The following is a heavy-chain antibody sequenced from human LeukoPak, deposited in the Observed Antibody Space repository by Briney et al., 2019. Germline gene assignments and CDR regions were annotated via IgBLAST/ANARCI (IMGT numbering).Heavy chain of an antibody. CDR2: IYYSGST. Sequence: SETLSLTCTVSGGSISSYYWSWIRQPPGKGLEWIGYIYYSGSTNYNPSLKSQVTISVDTSKNQFSLKLSSVTAADTAVYYCARVGSYYYDSSGYSLEYNWFDPWGQGTLVTVSS. V-gene: IGHV4-59*01. CDR3: ARVGSYYYDSSGYSLEYNWFDP. CDR1: GGSISSYY. D-gene: IGHD3-22*01. J-gene: IGHJ5*02.